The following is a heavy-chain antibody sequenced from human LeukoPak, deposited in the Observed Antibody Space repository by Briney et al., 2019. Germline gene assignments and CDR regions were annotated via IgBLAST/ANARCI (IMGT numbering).Heavy chain of an antibody. D-gene: IGHD3-10*01. V-gene: IGHV4-39*01. J-gene: IGHJ6*03. CDR1: GGSISSSSYY. CDR3: ARHSGHGYCYMDV. Sequence: SETLSLTCTVSGGSISSSSYYWGWIRQPPGKGLEWIGSIYYSGSTYYNPSLKSRVTISVDTSKNQFSLKLSSVTAADTAVYYCARHSGHGYCYMDVWGKGTTVTVSS. CDR2: IYYSGST.